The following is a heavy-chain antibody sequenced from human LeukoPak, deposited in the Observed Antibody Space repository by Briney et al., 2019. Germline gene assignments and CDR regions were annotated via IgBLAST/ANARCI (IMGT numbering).Heavy chain of an antibody. CDR3: ARYYDFWSGFDP. V-gene: IGHV4-59*01. CDR2: IYYSGSL. Sequence: PSETLSLTCTVSGGSITSYYLSWIRQPPGKGLEWIGYIYYSGSLNYNPSLKSRVTMSLDTSKNQFSLKLSSVSAADTAVYYCARYYDFWSGFDPWGQGTLVAVSS. D-gene: IGHD3-3*01. J-gene: IGHJ5*02. CDR1: GGSITSYY.